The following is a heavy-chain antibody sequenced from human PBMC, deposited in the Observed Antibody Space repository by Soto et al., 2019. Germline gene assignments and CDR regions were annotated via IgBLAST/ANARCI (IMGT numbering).Heavy chain of an antibody. J-gene: IGHJ5*02. CDR2: INSDGSST. CDR3: ARDMAPSSIAAERNWFDP. D-gene: IGHD6-6*01. Sequence: GGSLRLSCAASGFTFSSYWMHWVRQAPGKGLVWVSRINSDGSSTSYADSVKGRFTISRDNAKNTLYLQMNSLRAEDTAVYYCARDMAPSSIAAERNWFDPWGQGTLVTVSS. V-gene: IGHV3-74*01. CDR1: GFTFSSYW.